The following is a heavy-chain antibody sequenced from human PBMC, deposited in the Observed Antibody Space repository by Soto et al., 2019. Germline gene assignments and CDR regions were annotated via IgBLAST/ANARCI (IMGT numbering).Heavy chain of an antibody. J-gene: IGHJ6*03. CDR1: GFTFSDYY. CDR2: ISSSGTRM. D-gene: IGHD3-9*01. CDR3: AREYCDVLTDYYRYYYIDV. V-gene: IGHV3-11*01. Sequence: QVQLVESGGGLVQPGGSLRLSCTASGFTFSDYYMTWIRQAPGKGLESVSYISSSGTRMYYADSVKGRFTISRDNAKNSLYLQLNSLRAEDTAVYYCAREYCDVLTDYYRYYYIDVWGKGITVTVSS.